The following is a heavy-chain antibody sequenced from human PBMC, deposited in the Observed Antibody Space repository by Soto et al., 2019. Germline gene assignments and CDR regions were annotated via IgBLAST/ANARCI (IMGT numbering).Heavy chain of an antibody. V-gene: IGHV3-7*01. Sequence: EVQLVESGGALVQPGGSLRISCVVSGFNFRSYWMSWVRQAPGKGLEWVATMNEYGSEIYYVGSVKGRFTISSDNAENSLYLQMNRVSAEDTAVYFCARDVGFDYVNWGKGTLVTVSS. CDR3: ARDVGFDYVN. D-gene: IGHD3-16*01. CDR2: MNEYGSEI. CDR1: GFNFRSYW. J-gene: IGHJ4*02.